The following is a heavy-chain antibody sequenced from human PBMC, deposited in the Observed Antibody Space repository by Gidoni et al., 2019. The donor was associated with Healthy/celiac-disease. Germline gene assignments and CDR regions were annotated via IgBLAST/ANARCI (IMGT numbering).Heavy chain of an antibody. CDR3: ARDSQARGGYACDI. Sequence: APGKGLEWVAVIWYDGSNKYYADSVKGRLTISRDNSKNTLYLQMNSLRAEDTAVYYYARDSQARGGYACDIWGQGTMVTVSS. CDR2: IWYDGSNK. J-gene: IGHJ3*02. V-gene: IGHV3-33*01. D-gene: IGHD3-10*01.